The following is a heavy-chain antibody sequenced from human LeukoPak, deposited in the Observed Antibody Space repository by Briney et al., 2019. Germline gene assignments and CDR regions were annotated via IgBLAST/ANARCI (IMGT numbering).Heavy chain of an antibody. J-gene: IGHJ4*02. CDR3: AKDPFSYYDFWSGYYWFDY. CDR2: ISYDGSNK. D-gene: IGHD3-3*01. V-gene: IGHV3-30-3*01. Sequence: GGSLRLSCAASGFTFSSYAMHCVRQAPGKGLEWVAVISYDGSNKYYADSVKGRFTISRDNSKNTLYLQMNSLRAEDTAVYYCAKDPFSYYDFWSGYYWFDYWGQGTLVTVSS. CDR1: GFTFSSYA.